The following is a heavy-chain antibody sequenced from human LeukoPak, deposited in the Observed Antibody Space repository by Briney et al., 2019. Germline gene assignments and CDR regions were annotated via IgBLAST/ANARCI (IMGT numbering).Heavy chain of an antibody. V-gene: IGHV3-74*03. Sequence: PGGSLRLSCVASGFTFSNYWMHWVRQAPGKGLVWVSYINSDGSTTAYADSVKGRFTISRDNAKNTLYLQMNSLRAEDTAVYYCTRDSSLPGIWGLGTMVTVSS. CDR3: TRDSSLPGI. J-gene: IGHJ3*02. CDR1: GFTFSNYW. CDR2: INSDGSTT. D-gene: IGHD3-16*02.